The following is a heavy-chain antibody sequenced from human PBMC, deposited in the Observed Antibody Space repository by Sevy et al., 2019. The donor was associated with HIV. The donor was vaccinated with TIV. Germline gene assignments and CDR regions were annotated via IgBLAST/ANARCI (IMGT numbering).Heavy chain of an antibody. CDR1: GFTFSSYG. J-gene: IGHJ4*02. CDR2: ISFSSNYI. V-gene: IGHV3-21*01. Sequence: GGSLRLSCAASGFTFSSYGMHWVRQAPGKALQWVSSISFSSNYIFFADSMKGRFTISRDNAKNSLYLQMNSLRAEDTAVYYCARGHSSSWPYFDYWGQGTLVTVSS. CDR3: ARGHSSSWPYFDY. D-gene: IGHD6-13*01.